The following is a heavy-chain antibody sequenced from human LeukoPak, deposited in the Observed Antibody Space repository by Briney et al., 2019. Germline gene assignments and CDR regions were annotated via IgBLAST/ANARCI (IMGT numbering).Heavy chain of an antibody. CDR1: GGSISSGSYY. Sequence: SQTLSLTCTVSGGSISSGSYYWSWIRQPAGKGLEWIGRIYTSGSTNYNPSLKSRVTILVDTSKHQFSLKLSSVTAADTAVYYCARRERWLRRDAFDIWGQGTTVTVSS. J-gene: IGHJ3*02. V-gene: IGHV4-61*02. CDR3: ARRERWLRRDAFDI. CDR2: IYTSGST. D-gene: IGHD5-24*01.